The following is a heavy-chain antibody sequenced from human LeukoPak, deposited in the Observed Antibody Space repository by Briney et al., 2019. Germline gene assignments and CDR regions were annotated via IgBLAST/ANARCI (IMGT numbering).Heavy chain of an antibody. J-gene: IGHJ4*02. V-gene: IGHV3-15*01. CDR1: GFTFSNAR. CDR2: IKTKTDDGAT. CDR3: TTYVGATAY. Sequence: PGGSPRLSCAASGFTFSNARMNWVRQAPGKGLEWVGRIKTKTDDGATDYSAPVKARFIISRDDSKTTLYLQMNGLKTEDTAIYYCTTYVGATAYWGQGTLVTVSS. D-gene: IGHD1-26*01.